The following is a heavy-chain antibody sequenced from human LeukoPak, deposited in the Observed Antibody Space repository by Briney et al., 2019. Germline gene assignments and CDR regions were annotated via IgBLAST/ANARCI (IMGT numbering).Heavy chain of an antibody. CDR3: ARDGSGSYYLDY. V-gene: IGHV4-4*07. Sequence: KTSETLSLTCTVSGGSISNYYWSWIRQPAGKGLEWIGRIYTSGSTNYNPSLKGRVSMSVDTSKNQFSLKLSSVTAADTAVYYCARDGSGSYYLDYWGQGTLVTVSS. J-gene: IGHJ4*02. D-gene: IGHD3-10*01. CDR2: IYTSGST. CDR1: GGSISNYY.